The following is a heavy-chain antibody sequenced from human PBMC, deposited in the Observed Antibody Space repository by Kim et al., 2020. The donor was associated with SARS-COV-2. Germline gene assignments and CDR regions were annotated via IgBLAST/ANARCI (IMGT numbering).Heavy chain of an antibody. Sequence: ASVKVSCKASGYTFTSYDINWVRQATGQGLEWMGWMNPNSGNTGYAQKFQGRVTMTRNTSISTAYMELSSLRSEDTAVYYCARGGVIYSNYLFLPYGMDVWGQGTTVTVSS. CDR3: ARGGVIYSNYLFLPYGMDV. V-gene: IGHV1-8*01. CDR2: MNPNSGNT. D-gene: IGHD4-4*01. J-gene: IGHJ6*02. CDR1: GYTFTSYD.